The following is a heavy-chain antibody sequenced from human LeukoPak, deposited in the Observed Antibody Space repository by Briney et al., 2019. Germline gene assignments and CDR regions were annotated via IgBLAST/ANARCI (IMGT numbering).Heavy chain of an antibody. V-gene: IGHV4-59*01. CDR3: ARENVRQFDY. D-gene: IGHD1-1*01. Sequence: SETLSLTCAVYGGSFSGYYWSWIRQPPGKGLEWIGYIYYSGTTNYNPSLKSRVTISVDTSKNQFSLKLSSVTAADTAVYYCARENVRQFDYWGQGTLVTVSS. CDR2: IYYSGTT. CDR1: GGSFSGYY. J-gene: IGHJ4*02.